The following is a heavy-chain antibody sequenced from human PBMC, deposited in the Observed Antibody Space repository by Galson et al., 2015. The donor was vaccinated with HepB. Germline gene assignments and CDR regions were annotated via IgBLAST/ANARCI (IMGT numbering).Heavy chain of an antibody. Sequence: SLRLSCAASGFTFNRYAMNWVRQAPGKGLEWVSAISYSGGNTYPPPPPPPPFTISRDNSNNTLYLQMNSLRAEDTAVYFCAKVLVTLPTRGLDYWGQGTLVTVSS. CDR3: AKVLVTLPTRGLDY. CDR2: ISYSGGNT. V-gene: IGHV3-23*01. CDR1: GFTFNRYA. J-gene: IGHJ4*02. D-gene: IGHD4-23*01.